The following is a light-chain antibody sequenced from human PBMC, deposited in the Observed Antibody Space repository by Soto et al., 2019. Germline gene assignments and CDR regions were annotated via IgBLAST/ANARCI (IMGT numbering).Light chain of an antibody. CDR1: QSVSSSY. CDR3: QQYGSSPPT. CDR2: GAS. J-gene: IGKJ1*01. Sequence: EIVLTQSPGTLSLSPGERATLSCRASQSVSSSYLAWYQQKPGQAPRLLIYGASSRATGIPDRFSGSGSGTAFTLTISRLESEDFEVYYCQQYGSSPPTFGQGTKVEIK. V-gene: IGKV3-20*01.